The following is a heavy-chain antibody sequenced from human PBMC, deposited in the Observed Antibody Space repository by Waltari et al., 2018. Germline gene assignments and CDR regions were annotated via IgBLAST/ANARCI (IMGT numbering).Heavy chain of an antibody. J-gene: IGHJ3*02. V-gene: IGHV3-48*03. Sequence: EVQLVESGGGLVQPGGSLRLSCAASGFTFSSYEMNWVRQAPGKGLEWVSYISSSGSTRYYADPGKGRFTISRDNAKNSLYLQMNSLRAEDTAVYYCARGRSGPLMSWITRREGAFDIWGQGTMVTVSS. CDR2: ISSSGSTR. CDR3: ARGRSGPLMSWITRREGAFDI. CDR1: GFTFSSYE. D-gene: IGHD5-12*01.